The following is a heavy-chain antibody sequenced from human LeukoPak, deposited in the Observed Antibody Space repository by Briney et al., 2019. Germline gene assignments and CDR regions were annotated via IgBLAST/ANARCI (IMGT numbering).Heavy chain of an antibody. V-gene: IGHV4-4*07. CDR1: GGSISGYY. D-gene: IGHD1-7*01. Sequence: PPETLSLTCSVSGGSISGYYWTWIRQPAGKGLEWIGRVYTSGSTHYNPSLKTRLTMSVDTSKNQFSLKLSSVTAADTAVYYCARLITGTTTAFDIWGQGTMVTVSS. CDR3: ARLITGTTTAFDI. CDR2: VYTSGST. J-gene: IGHJ3*02.